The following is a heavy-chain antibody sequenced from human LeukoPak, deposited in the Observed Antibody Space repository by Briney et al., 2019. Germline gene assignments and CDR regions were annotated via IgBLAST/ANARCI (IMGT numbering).Heavy chain of an antibody. V-gene: IGHV3-7*01. J-gene: IGHJ4*02. CDR3: ATDRGWRTSGYYLYYFEY. CDR2: IKHDGSEK. Sequence: GGSLRLSCAASGFTFSSYTMHWVRQAPGKGLEWVASIKHDGSEKYYVDSVRGRFTISRDNTMNSLYLQMSSLRAEDTAVYYCATDRGWRTSGYYLYYFEYWGQGTLVTYSS. D-gene: IGHD3-3*01. CDR1: GFTFSSYT.